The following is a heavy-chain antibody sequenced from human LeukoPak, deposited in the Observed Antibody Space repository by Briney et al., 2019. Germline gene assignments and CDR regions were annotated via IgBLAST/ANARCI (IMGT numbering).Heavy chain of an antibody. CDR3: AKGHRVTIFGVVVDAFDI. D-gene: IGHD3-3*01. Sequence: GGSLRLSCAASGFTVSSNYMSWVRQAPGKGLEWVSVIYSGGSTYYADSVKGRFTISRDNSKNTLYLQMDSLRAEDTAVYYCAKGHRVTIFGVVVDAFDIWGQGTMVTVSS. CDR1: GFTVSSNY. V-gene: IGHV3-53*01. J-gene: IGHJ3*02. CDR2: IYSGGST.